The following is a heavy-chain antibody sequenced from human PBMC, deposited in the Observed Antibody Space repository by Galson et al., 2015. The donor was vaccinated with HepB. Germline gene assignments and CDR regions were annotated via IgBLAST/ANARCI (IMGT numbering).Heavy chain of an antibody. V-gene: IGHV3-48*02. CDR1: GFTFSSYN. J-gene: IGHJ6*02. Sequence: SLRLSCAASGFTFSSYNMNWVRHAPGKGLEWLSYISSSSTGPIYYADSVKGRFTISRDIAKNSLYLQMNSLRDEDTAVYYCARAPTGYGLDVWGQGTTVTVSS. CDR3: ARAPTGYGLDV. CDR2: ISSSSTGPI.